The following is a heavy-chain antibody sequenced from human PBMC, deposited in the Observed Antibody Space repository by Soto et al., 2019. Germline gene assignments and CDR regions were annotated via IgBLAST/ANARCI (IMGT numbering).Heavy chain of an antibody. V-gene: IGHV4-61*01. J-gene: IGHJ4*02. D-gene: IGHD2-21*01. Sequence: SETLSLTCPVSGGSVSSGSYYWSWIRQPPGKGLEWIGYIYYSGSTNYNPSLKSRVTISVDTSKNQFSLKLSSVTAADTAVYYCARDAQGEFDYWGQGTLVTVSP. CDR2: IYYSGST. CDR3: ARDAQGEFDY. CDR1: GGSVSSGSYY.